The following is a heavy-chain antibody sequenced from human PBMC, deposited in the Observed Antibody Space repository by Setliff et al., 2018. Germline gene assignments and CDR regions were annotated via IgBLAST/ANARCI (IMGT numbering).Heavy chain of an antibody. D-gene: IGHD3-22*01. V-gene: IGHV3-48*01. CDR3: ARGEKYYYESSGYSLDA. Sequence: PGGSLRLSCAASGFTFSIYSMNWLRQAPGKGLEWVSYISSGSISTTHYADSVRGRFTISRDDSRNTVLLQMNNLRTDDTAVYYCARGEKYYYESSGYSLDAWGLGTLVTVSS. CDR1: GFTFSIYS. CDR2: ISSGSISTT. J-gene: IGHJ5*02.